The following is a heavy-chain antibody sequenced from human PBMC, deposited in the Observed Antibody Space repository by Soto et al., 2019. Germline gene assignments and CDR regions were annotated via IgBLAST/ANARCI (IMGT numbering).Heavy chain of an antibody. D-gene: IGHD6-19*01. CDR2: ISGSSTYI. J-gene: IGHJ4*02. CDR1: GFTFSYYS. Sequence: EVQLVESGGGLVKPGESLRVSCAASGFTFSYYSLHWVRQAPGKGLEWFSSISGSSTYIYYADRVKGRFTISRDNAKNAMYLRMDSLRAEDTAVYYCARGDGTGLYNSGWSPRYWGQGTLVTVSS. CDR3: ARGDGTGLYNSGWSPRY. V-gene: IGHV3-21*04.